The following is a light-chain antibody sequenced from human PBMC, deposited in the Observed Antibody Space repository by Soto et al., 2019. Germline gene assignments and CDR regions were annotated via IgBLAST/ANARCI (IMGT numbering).Light chain of an antibody. CDR2: WAS. CDR3: QQYFSTPFT. V-gene: IGKV3D-7*01. CDR1: QSLSSNF. Sequence: EIVLTQSPATLSLSPGERATLSCRASQSLSSNFLAWYQQKPGQPPRLLIYWASTRESGVPDRFSGSGSGTDFTLTISSLQAEDVAVYYCQQYFSTPFTFGGGTKVEI. J-gene: IGKJ4*01.